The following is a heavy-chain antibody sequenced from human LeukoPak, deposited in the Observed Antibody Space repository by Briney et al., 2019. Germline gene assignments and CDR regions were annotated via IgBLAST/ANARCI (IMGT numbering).Heavy chain of an antibody. D-gene: IGHD3-10*01. V-gene: IGHV4-59*08. CDR1: GGSISSYY. CDR3: ARHPGFGELLGYFDY. J-gene: IGHJ4*02. Sequence: SETLSLTCTVSGGSISSYYWSWIRQPPGKGLERIGYIYYSGSTNYNPSLKSRVTISVDTSKNQFSLKLSSVTAADTAVYYCARHPGFGELLGYFDYWGQGTLVTVSS. CDR2: IYYSGST.